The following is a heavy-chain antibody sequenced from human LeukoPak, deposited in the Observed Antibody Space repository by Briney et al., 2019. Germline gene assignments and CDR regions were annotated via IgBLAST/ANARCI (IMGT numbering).Heavy chain of an antibody. Sequence: GGSLRLSCAASGFTFRSYGMHWVRQAPGKGLEWVAVIWYDGSNKNYADSVKGRFTISRDNSKNTLYLQMNSLRAEDTAVYYCARDPLAAGPYYYYGMDVWGQGTTVTVSS. D-gene: IGHD6-25*01. CDR2: IWYDGSNK. CDR3: ARDPLAAGPYYYYGMDV. V-gene: IGHV3-33*01. CDR1: GFTFRSYG. J-gene: IGHJ6*02.